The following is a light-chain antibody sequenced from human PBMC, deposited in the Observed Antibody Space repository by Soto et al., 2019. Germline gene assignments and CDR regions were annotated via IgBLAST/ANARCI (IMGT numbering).Light chain of an antibody. CDR1: SSDVGRYNS. Sequence: QSALTQPASVSGSPGQSITISCPGTSSDVGRYNSVSWYQLHPGKAPRLVIFDVDYRPSGVSVRFSGSKSGNTASLTISGLQAEDEADYYCTSFTSSTTPYVFGTGTKVTVL. CDR2: DVD. V-gene: IGLV2-14*03. J-gene: IGLJ1*01. CDR3: TSFTSSTTPYV.